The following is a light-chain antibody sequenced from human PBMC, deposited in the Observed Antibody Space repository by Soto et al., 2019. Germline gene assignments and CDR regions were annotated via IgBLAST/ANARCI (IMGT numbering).Light chain of an antibody. CDR3: YSYAGSNTLI. V-gene: IGLV2-23*02. Sequence: QSALTQPASVSGSPGQSITISCTGTSIDIGTYNLVSWYQQHPAKAPKLMIYEVNKRPSGVSNRFSGSKSGNTASLTISGLQAEDEADYYCYSYAGSNTLIFGGGTKLTVL. CDR2: EVN. CDR1: SIDIGTYNL. J-gene: IGLJ2*01.